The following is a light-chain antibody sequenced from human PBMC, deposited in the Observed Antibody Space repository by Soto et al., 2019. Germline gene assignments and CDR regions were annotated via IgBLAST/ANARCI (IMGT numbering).Light chain of an antibody. CDR2: GAS. CDR3: QQKIT. Sequence: EIVLTQSPGTLSLSPGERATLSCRASQSVSSSYLAWYQQKPGQAPRLLIYGASSRATGIPERFSGSGSGTDFTLTISRLEPEDFAVYYCQQKITFGQGTRLEIK. CDR1: QSVSSSY. V-gene: IGKV3-20*01. J-gene: IGKJ5*01.